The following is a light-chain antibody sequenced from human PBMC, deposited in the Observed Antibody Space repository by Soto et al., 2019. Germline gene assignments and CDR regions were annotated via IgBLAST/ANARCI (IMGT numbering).Light chain of an antibody. CDR2: STN. J-gene: IGLJ2*01. Sequence: QTVVTQEPSFSVSPGGTVTLTCGLNSGSVSTTYYPSWYQQTPGQAPRTLIHSTNTRSSGVPDRFSGSILGDKAAIAITGAQADDESDYYCVLFMGSGITVFGGGTELTVL. CDR1: SGSVSTTYY. CDR3: VLFMGSGITV. V-gene: IGLV8-61*01.